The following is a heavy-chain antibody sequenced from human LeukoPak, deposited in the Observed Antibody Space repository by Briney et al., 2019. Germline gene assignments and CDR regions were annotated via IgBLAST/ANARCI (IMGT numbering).Heavy chain of an antibody. D-gene: IGHD3-16*02. CDR3: AIDGGPLYDYVWGSYRIDY. CDR2: INGGNGNT. Sequence: GASVKVSCKASGYIFTSYAIDWVRQVPGQRLEWMGWINGGNGNTKESQKLQGRVTITRDTSASTVYMELSSLRSEDTAVYYCAIDGGPLYDYVWGSYRIDYWGQGTLVTVSS. V-gene: IGHV1-3*01. CDR1: GYIFTSYA. J-gene: IGHJ4*02.